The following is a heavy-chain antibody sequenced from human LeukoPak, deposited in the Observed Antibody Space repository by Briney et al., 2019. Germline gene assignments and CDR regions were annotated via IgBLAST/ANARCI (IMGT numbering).Heavy chain of an antibody. CDR1: GFTFSSYW. CDR3: AREFRAYYYYGMDV. CDR2: IKQDGSEK. V-gene: IGHV3-7*01. J-gene: IGHJ6*02. Sequence: PGGSLRLSCAASGFTFSSYWMSWVRQAPGKGLEWVANIKQDGSEKYYVDSVKGRFTISRDNAKNSPYLQMNSLRAEDTAVYYCAREFRAYYYYGMDVWGQGTTVTVSS.